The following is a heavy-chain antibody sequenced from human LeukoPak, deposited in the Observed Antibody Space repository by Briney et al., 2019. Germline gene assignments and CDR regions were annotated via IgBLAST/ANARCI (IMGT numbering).Heavy chain of an antibody. J-gene: IGHJ4*02. D-gene: IGHD2-8*02. CDR1: GFIFSDYY. Sequence: GGSLRLSCEASGFIFSDYYMSWIRQAPGKGLEWLSYISSGGHAIYYADSVRGRFTISRDNSKSTLSLQMNSLRAEDTAIYYCATYRQVLLPFESWGQGTLVTVSS. V-gene: IGHV3-11*01. CDR3: ATYRQVLLPFES. CDR2: ISSGGHAI.